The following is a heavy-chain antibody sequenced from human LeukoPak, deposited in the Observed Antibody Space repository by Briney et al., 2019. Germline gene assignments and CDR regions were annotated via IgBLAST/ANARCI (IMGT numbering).Heavy chain of an antibody. J-gene: IGHJ4*02. D-gene: IGHD4-17*01. CDR1: GFSFSGHA. CDR3: ARDSPRGPYGDNIDS. V-gene: IGHV3-30*14. Sequence: PGGSLRLSCAASGFSFSGHAMHWVRQAPGKGLEGVAVVSYEGSKKYYSHSVKGRFTISRDNSKNTLNLQMSSLRVEDTGVYYCARDSPRGPYGDNIDSWGQGTLVTVSS. CDR2: VSYEGSKK.